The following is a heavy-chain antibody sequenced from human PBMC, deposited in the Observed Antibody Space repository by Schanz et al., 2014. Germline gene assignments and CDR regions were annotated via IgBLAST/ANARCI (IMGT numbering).Heavy chain of an antibody. CDR3: ASSGAGYSSSWDFDY. J-gene: IGHJ4*02. V-gene: IGHV1-69*02. CDR1: GGTFNSYT. Sequence: QVQLVQSGADVKKPGSSMKVSCKASGGTFNSYTINWVRQAPGQGLEWMGRIIPILGIANYAQKFQGRVTITADKSTFTAYMDVSSLRSEDTAVYYCASSGAGYSSSWDFDYWGQGTLXTVSS. D-gene: IGHD6-13*01. CDR2: IIPILGIA.